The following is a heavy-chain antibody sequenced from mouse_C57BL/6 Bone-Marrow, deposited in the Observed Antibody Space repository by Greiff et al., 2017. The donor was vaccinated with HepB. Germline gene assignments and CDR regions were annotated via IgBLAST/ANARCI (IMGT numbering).Heavy chain of an antibody. CDR3: ARSDYAFDY. Sequence: VQLQESGPELVKPGASVKISCKASGYAFSSSWMNWVKQRPGKGLEWIGRIYPGDGDTNYNGKFKGKATLTADKSSSTAYMQLSSLTSEDSAVYFCARSDYAFDYWGQGTTLTVSS. J-gene: IGHJ2*01. CDR1: GYAFSSSW. D-gene: IGHD2-4*01. CDR2: IYPGDGDT. V-gene: IGHV1-82*01.